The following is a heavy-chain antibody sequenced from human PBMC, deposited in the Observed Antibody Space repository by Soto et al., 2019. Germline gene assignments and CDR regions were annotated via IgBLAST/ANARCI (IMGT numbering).Heavy chain of an antibody. J-gene: IGHJ3*02. D-gene: IGHD3-16*01. Sequence: EVQLVQSGAEVKKPGESLKISCKGSGYSFTSYWIGWVRQMPGKGLEWMGIIYPGDSDTRYSPSFQGQVTISADKSISTADLQWSSLKASDTAMYYCARQMAPGEWNLIAFDIWGQGTMVTVSS. V-gene: IGHV5-51*01. CDR3: ARQMAPGEWNLIAFDI. CDR1: GYSFTSYW. CDR2: IYPGDSDT.